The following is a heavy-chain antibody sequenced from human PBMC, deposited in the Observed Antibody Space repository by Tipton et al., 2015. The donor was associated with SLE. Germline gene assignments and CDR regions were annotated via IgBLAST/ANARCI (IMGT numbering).Heavy chain of an antibody. D-gene: IGHD2-15*01. CDR3: AYCSGGSCYSHGFDF. J-gene: IGHJ3*01. V-gene: IGHV3-23*04. CDR2: LSAKADSP. Sequence: QLVQSGGALAQPGGSLRLSCAASGFRVTDYYMTWIRQAPGKGLEWVSSLSAKADSPFYADSVKGRFTISRDNSKDTLYLQMYSLRAEDTAVYYCAYCSGGSCYSHGFDFWGQGTMVTVSS. CDR1: GFRVTDYY.